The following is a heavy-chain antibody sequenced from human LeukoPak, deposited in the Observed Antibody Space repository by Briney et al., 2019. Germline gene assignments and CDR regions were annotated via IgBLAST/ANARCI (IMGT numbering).Heavy chain of an antibody. CDR2: INPNSGGT. CDR3: AKVGGAGNYPLEAFDM. Sequence: GASVKVSCKASGYTFTGFYIHWVRQAPGQGLEWVGWINPNSGGTNYAQKFQGRVTMTRDTSISTAYMELSRLKSDEAAVYYCAKVGGAGNYPLEAFDMWGQGTLVTVSS. CDR1: GYTFTGFY. J-gene: IGHJ3*02. V-gene: IGHV1-2*02. D-gene: IGHD3-22*01.